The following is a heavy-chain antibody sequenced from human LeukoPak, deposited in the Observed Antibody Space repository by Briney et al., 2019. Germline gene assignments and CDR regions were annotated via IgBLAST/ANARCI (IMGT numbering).Heavy chain of an antibody. CDR1: GFTFGDYA. D-gene: IGHD3-10*01. Sequence: PGGSLRLSCTASGFTFGDYAMSWVRQAPGKGLEWVGFIRSKAYGGTTEYAASVKGRFTISRDDSKSIAYLQMNSLKTEDTAVYYCTRDPYYYGSGSSLLPDYYYYYMDVWGKGTTVTISS. J-gene: IGHJ6*03. V-gene: IGHV3-49*04. CDR2: IRSKAYGGTT. CDR3: TRDPYYYGSGSSLLPDYYYYYMDV.